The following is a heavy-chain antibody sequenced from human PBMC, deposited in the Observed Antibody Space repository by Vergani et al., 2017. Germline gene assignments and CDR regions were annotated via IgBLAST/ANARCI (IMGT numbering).Heavy chain of an antibody. V-gene: IGHV6-1*01. CDR2: TYYRSKWYN. J-gene: IGHJ6*02. CDR3: ARDRWLLLREGYYYYYGMDV. D-gene: IGHD2-15*01. CDR1: GDSVSSNSAA. Sequence: QIQLQQSGPGLVKPSQTLSLTCAISGDSVSSNSAAWNWIRQSPSRGLEWLGRTYYRSKWYNDYAISVKSRITVNPDTSKNQFSLQLNSVTPEDTAVYYCARDRWLLLREGYYYYYGMDVWGQGTTVTVSS.